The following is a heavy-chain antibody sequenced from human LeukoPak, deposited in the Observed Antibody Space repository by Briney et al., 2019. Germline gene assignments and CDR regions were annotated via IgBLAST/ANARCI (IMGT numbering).Heavy chain of an antibody. V-gene: IGHV4-4*07. CDR2: IYSSGST. Sequence: SETLSLTCTVSGGSISSYHWSWIRQSAGKGLEWIGRIYSSGSTNYNPSLKSRVTMSVDTSKNQFSLKLSSMTAADTAVYYCARGLKYSGTYGWFDPWGQGTPVTVSS. D-gene: IGHD1-26*01. CDR1: GGSISSYH. CDR3: ARGLKYSGTYGWFDP. J-gene: IGHJ5*02.